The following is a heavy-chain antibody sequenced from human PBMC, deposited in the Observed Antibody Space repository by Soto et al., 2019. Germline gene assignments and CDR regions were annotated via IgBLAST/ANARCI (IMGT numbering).Heavy chain of an antibody. CDR3: ARSMAGYCSGGSCYPV. V-gene: IGHV2-70*11. Sequence: SGPTLVNPTQTLTLTCTFSGFSLSTSGMCVSWIRQPPGKALEWLARIDWDDDKYYSTSLETRLTISKDTSKNQVVLTMTNMDPVDTATYYCARSMAGYCSGGSCYPVWGKGTTVTVS. CDR1: GFSLSTSGMC. J-gene: IGHJ6*03. CDR2: IDWDDDK. D-gene: IGHD2-15*01.